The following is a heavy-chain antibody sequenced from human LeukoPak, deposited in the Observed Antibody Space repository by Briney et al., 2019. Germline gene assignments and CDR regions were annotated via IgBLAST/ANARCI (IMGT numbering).Heavy chain of an antibody. Sequence: GGSLRLSCAASGFTFSNYSMNWVRQAPGKGLEWVSYTSRSSTTIYYADSVKGRFTISRDNAKNSLYLQMNSLRAEDTAVYYCAELGITMIGGVWGKGTTVTISS. J-gene: IGHJ6*04. CDR3: AELGITMIGGV. V-gene: IGHV3-48*04. CDR1: GFTFSNYS. D-gene: IGHD3-10*02. CDR2: TSRSSTTI.